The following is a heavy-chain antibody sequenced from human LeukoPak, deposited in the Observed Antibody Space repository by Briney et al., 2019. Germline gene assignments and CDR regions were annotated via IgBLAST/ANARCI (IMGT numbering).Heavy chain of an antibody. CDR3: AREALSDFWSGYLGYFDL. Sequence: GGSLRLSCAASGFTFSSYSMNWVRQAPGKGLEWISYISSSISTTYYADSVKGRFTISRDNAKNSLYLQMNSLRDEDTAVYYCAREALSDFWSGYLGYFDLWGRGTLVTVSS. CDR2: ISSSISTT. V-gene: IGHV3-48*02. J-gene: IGHJ2*01. CDR1: GFTFSSYS. D-gene: IGHD3-3*01.